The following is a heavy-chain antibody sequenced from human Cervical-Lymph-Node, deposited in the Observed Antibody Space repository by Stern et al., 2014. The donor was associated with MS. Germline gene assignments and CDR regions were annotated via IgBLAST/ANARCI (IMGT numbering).Heavy chain of an antibody. CDR1: GGSISRSTYY. D-gene: IGHD5-12*01. V-gene: IGHV4-39*01. Sequence: QLQLQESGPGLVKPSETLSLTCSVSGGSISRSTYYWGWIRQPPGKGLEWIVSIYYSGTTYYNPSLKSRVTIDTSTHQFSLMLKSVTAADTAVYYCARHDGWLPHYWSQGTLVTVSS. CDR2: IYYSGTT. CDR3: ARHDGWLPHY. J-gene: IGHJ4*02.